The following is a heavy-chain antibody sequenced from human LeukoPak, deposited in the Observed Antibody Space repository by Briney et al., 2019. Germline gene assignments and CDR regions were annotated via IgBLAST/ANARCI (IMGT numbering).Heavy chain of an antibody. CDR1: GFRFSDHY. J-gene: IGHJ6*02. CDR3: GVAAAGNFYDGLDV. CDR2: ISTSSGDT. V-gene: IGHV3-11*03. D-gene: IGHD6-13*01. Sequence: GGSLRLSCAASGFRFSDHYMSWIRQAPGKGLEWISYISTSSGDTQYADSVKGRFTISRDNAEGSLSLQMNSLRVEDTAVYYCGVAAAGNFYDGLDVWGQGTTVTVSS.